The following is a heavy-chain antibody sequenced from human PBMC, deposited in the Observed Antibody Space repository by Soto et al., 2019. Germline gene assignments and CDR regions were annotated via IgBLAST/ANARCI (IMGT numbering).Heavy chain of an antibody. CDR3: AKVLAAAAGYYYYYGMDV. J-gene: IGHJ6*02. CDR2: ISYDGSSK. Sequence: GGSLRLSCAASGFTFSSYGMHWVRQAPGKGLEWVAVISYDGSSKYYADSVKGRFTISRDNSKNTLYLQMNSLRAEDTAVYYCAKVLAAAAGYYYYYGMDVRGQGTTVTVAS. V-gene: IGHV3-30*18. CDR1: GFTFSSYG. D-gene: IGHD6-13*01.